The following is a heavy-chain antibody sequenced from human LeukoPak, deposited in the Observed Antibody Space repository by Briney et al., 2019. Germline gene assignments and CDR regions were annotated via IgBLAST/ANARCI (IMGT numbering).Heavy chain of an antibody. J-gene: IGHJ4*02. V-gene: IGHV1-2*02. D-gene: IGHD5-12*01. CDR3: ARNWVRQRGGYDFDY. Sequence: ASVKVSCKASGYTFTRYYMHWVRQAPGQGLEWMGWINPNSGGTNYAQKFQGRVTMTRDTSISTAYMELSRLRSDDTAVYYCARNWVRQRGGYDFDYWGQGTLVTVSS. CDR2: INPNSGGT. CDR1: GYTFTRYY.